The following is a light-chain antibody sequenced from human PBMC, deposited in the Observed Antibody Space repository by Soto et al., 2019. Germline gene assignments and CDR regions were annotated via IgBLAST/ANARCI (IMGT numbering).Light chain of an antibody. CDR1: QSVSSSY. J-gene: IGKJ1*01. CDR2: GAS. CDR3: QQYGSSPWT. Sequence: EIVLTQSPRTLSLSPGERATLSCGDRQSVSSSYLAWYQQKPGQAPRLLSYGASSRATGIPDRFSGSGSGTDFTLTISRLEPEDFAVYYCQQYGSSPWTFGQGTKVDIK. V-gene: IGKV3-20*01.